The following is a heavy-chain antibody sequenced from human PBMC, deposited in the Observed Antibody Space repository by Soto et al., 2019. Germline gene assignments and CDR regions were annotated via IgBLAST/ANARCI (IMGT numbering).Heavy chain of an antibody. D-gene: IGHD1-26*01. CDR3: ARDRLGATGDY. CDR2: ISAYNANI. J-gene: IGHJ4*02. V-gene: IGHV1-18*01. Sequence: QVQLVQSGAEVKKPGASVKVSCKASGYTFTSYGISWVRQTPGQGLEWMGWISAYNANINYAQKLQGRVTMTTDTSTNTEYMELRSLRSDDTAVYFCARDRLGATGDYWGQGTLVTVSS. CDR1: GYTFTSYG.